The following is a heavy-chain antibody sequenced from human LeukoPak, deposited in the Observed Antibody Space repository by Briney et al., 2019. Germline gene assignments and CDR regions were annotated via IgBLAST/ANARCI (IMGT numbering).Heavy chain of an antibody. CDR2: IKQDGSEK. D-gene: IGHD1-1*01. V-gene: IGHV3-7*01. Sequence: PGGSLRLSCAASGFTFSSYWMSWVRQAPGKGLEWVANIKQDGSEKYYVDSVKGRFTISRDNAKNSLYLQMNSLRAEDTAVYYCARHLAGKTGTRGPFDYWGQGTLVTVSS. J-gene: IGHJ4*02. CDR1: GFTFSSYW. CDR3: ARHLAGKTGTRGPFDY.